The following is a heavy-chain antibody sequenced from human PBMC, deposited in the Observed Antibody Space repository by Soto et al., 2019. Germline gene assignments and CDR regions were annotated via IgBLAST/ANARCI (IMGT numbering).Heavy chain of an antibody. CDR2: IYSGGYT. J-gene: IGHJ4*02. D-gene: IGHD3-10*01. CDR3: SDHPGGGGY. CDR1: GFTVSNNY. V-gene: IGHV3-53*01. Sequence: EVQLVESGGGLIQPGGSLRLSCAVSGFTVSNNYMSWVRQAPGKGLEGVSVIYSGGYTAYGDSVKGRFTISRDNSKNTLFLQKKRLGAAAPAFFFWSDHPGGGGYWGQGTLVTVSS.